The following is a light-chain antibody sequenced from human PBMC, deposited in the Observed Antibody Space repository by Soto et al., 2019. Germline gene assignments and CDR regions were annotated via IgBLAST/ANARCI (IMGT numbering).Light chain of an antibody. CDR1: SSNIGNNY. Sequence: QSVLTQPPSVSAAPGQKVTISCSGSSSNIGNNYVSWYQQLPGTAPKLLIYENNKRPSGIPDRFSGSKSGTSATLGITGLQTGDEADYSCGTWDTSPSVGVFGGGTKLTVL. J-gene: IGLJ2*01. CDR2: ENN. V-gene: IGLV1-51*02. CDR3: GTWDTSPSVGV.